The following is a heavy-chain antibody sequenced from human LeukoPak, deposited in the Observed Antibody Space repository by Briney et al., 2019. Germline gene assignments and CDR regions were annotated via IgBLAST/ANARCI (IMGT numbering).Heavy chain of an antibody. CDR2: ISHGGDSA. Sequence: GGSLRLSCTASGFTFSTYAMTWVREAPGKGVEGVSVISHGGDSAWYADSVKGRFTISRDNSKSTLFLQMNSLRADDTAIYYCAKGRSGWYEGLDYWGQGILVTVSS. CDR1: GFTFSTYA. D-gene: IGHD6-19*01. J-gene: IGHJ4*02. V-gene: IGHV3-23*01. CDR3: AKGRSGWYEGLDY.